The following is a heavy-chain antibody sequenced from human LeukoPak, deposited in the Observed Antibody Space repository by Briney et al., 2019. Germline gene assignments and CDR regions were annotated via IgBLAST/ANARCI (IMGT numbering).Heavy chain of an antibody. Sequence: PSETLSLTCTVSGGSISSGDYYWSWIRQPPGKGLEWIGYIYYSGSTYYNPPLKSRVTISVDTSKNQFSLKLSSVTAADTAVYYCARRLRFLEWLGAFDIWGQGTMVTVSS. CDR3: ARRLRFLEWLGAFDI. D-gene: IGHD3-3*01. CDR1: GGSISSGDYY. J-gene: IGHJ3*02. V-gene: IGHV4-30-4*08. CDR2: IYYSGST.